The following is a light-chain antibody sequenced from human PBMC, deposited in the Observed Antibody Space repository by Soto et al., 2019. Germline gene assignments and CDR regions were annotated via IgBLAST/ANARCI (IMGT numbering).Light chain of an antibody. CDR1: QSISIY. Sequence: DIQMTQSPSSLSASVGDRVTITCRASQSISIYLNWYQQKPGKAPKVLIYAASSLQSGVPSRFSGSGSGTDFTLTISSLQPEDFATYYCQQSYSTLWTFGRGTKVEIK. CDR3: QQSYSTLWT. CDR2: AAS. J-gene: IGKJ1*01. V-gene: IGKV1-39*01.